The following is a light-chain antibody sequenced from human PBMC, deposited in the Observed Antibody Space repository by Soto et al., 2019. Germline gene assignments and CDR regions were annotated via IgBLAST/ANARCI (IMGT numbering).Light chain of an antibody. CDR1: QSVSSN. J-gene: IGKJ4*01. CDR2: AAS. Sequence: EVVMTQSPATLSVSPGESATLSCRASQSVSSNLAWYQQKPGQAPRLLIFAASTRATGIPARFSGSGSGTEFTLIISSLQSGDFAVYYCQQYYDWPPLTFGGGTKVEIK. V-gene: IGKV3-15*01. CDR3: QQYYDWPPLT.